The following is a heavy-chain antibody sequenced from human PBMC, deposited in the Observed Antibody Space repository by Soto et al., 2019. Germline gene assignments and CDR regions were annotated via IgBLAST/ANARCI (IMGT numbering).Heavy chain of an antibody. CDR3: VRDGYTSGWRTIDY. CDR1: GYTFTAYA. CDR2: INAGIGDT. V-gene: IGHV1-3*01. D-gene: IGHD6-19*01. J-gene: IGHJ4*02. Sequence: ASVKVSCKASGYTFTAYAIHWVRQAPGQRPEWMGWINAGIGDTKYLQKFQDRVTITRDTSASVAYMQLTSLRSEDTAVYYCVRDGYTSGWRTIDYWGQGTLVTVSS.